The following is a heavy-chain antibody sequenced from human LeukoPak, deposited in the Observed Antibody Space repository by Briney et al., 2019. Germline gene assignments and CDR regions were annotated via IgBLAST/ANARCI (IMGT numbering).Heavy chain of an antibody. CDR3: ARDEDNSGRYYYYMDV. J-gene: IGHJ6*03. Sequence: SETLSLTCTVSGSSVSSGTYYWNWIRQPPGKGLEWIGYIYYSGSTNYNPSLKSRATISIDGSKNQFSLKLSYVTAADTAVYYCARDEDNSGRYYYYMDVWGKGTTVTVSS. D-gene: IGHD2-15*01. CDR1: GSSVSSGTYY. V-gene: IGHV4-61*01. CDR2: IYYSGST.